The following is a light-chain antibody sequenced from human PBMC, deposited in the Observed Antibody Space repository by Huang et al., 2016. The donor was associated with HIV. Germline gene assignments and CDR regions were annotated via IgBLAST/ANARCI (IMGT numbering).Light chain of an antibody. V-gene: IGKV1-5*03. J-gene: IGKJ1*01. Sequence: GDRVNITCRTSQRISTWLAWYQQRPGKAHNLLISKASNLETWVPSRFSGNGSGTEFTLTINGLQPDDLATYYCQHQWTFGQGTKVEIK. CDR2: KAS. CDR3: QHQWT. CDR1: QRISTW.